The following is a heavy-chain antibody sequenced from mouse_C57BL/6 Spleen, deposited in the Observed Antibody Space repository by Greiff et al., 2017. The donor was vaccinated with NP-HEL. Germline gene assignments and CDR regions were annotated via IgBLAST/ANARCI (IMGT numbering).Heavy chain of an antibody. CDR2: IYPGDGDT. Sequence: VQLQQSGAELVKPGASVKISCKASGYAFSSYWMNWVKQRPGKGLEWIGQIYPGDGDTNYNGKFKGKATLTADKSSSTAYMQLSSLTSEDSAVYFCARGNYDYDGGAWFAYWGQGTLVTVSA. CDR3: ARGNYDYDGGAWFAY. J-gene: IGHJ3*01. CDR1: GYAFSSYW. V-gene: IGHV1-80*01. D-gene: IGHD2-4*01.